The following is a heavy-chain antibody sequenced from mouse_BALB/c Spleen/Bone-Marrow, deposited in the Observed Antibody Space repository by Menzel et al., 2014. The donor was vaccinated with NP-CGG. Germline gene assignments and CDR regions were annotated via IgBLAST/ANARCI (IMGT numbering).Heavy chain of an antibody. V-gene: IGHV1S137*01. CDR2: ISPYYVDG. CDR3: AKGGASDHYSCAIDY. Sequence: FQVSGVELVRLGVSVKISCKGFGYTFTDFAIHWVKQSLIKSLEWIGVISPYYVDGGYNQKSKGKATMTIDISPSTSNMEIARTTSEVSAIDYSAKGGASDHYSCAIDYWGQGTSVTVSS. D-gene: IGHD1-1*02. J-gene: IGHJ4*01. CDR1: GYTFTDFA.